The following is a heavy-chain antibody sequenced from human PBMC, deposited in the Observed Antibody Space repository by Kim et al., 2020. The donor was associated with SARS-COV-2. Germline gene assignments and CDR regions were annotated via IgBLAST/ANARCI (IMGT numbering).Heavy chain of an antibody. V-gene: IGHV3-23*01. CDR3: AKAYSSGWYYFDY. D-gene: IGHD6-19*01. Sequence: YYADAVKGRFTISRDNSKSTLYLQMNSLRVEDTAIYYCAKAYSSGWYYFDYWGQGTLVTVSS. J-gene: IGHJ4*02.